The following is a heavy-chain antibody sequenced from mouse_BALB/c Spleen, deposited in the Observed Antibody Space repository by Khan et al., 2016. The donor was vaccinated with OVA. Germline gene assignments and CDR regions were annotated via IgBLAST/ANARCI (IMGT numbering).Heavy chain of an antibody. V-gene: IGHV5-6*01. CDR2: VSTGGGYT. J-gene: IGHJ3*01. D-gene: IGHD1-1*01. Sequence: EVELVESGGDLVKPGGSPKLSCAASGFTFSTYGMSWVRQTPDKRLEWVATVSTGGGYTYYPDSVKGRFTISRDNAKNTLYLQMSGLKSEDTARFYCTRLAYYYDSEGFAYWGQGTLVTVSA. CDR3: TRLAYYYDSEGFAY. CDR1: GFTFSTYG.